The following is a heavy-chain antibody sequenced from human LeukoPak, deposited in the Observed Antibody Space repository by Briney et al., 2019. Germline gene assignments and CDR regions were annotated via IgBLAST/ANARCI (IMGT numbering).Heavy chain of an antibody. J-gene: IGHJ6*02. CDR3: ARGWDGDPYYYYGMDV. V-gene: IGHV3-48*04. CDR2: ISSSSSTI. CDR1: GFTFSSYS. Sequence: PGGSLRLSCAASGFTFSSYSMNWVRQAPGKGLEWVSYISSSSSTIYYADSVKGRFTISRDNAKNSLYLQMNSLRAEDTAVYYCARGWDGDPYYYYGMDVWGQGTTVTVSS. D-gene: IGHD4-17*01.